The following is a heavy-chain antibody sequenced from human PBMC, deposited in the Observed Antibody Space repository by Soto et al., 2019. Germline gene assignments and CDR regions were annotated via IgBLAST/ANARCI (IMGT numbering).Heavy chain of an antibody. CDR1: GFTFSSYA. D-gene: IGHD2-2*01. Sequence: QSGGSLRLSCAASGFTFSSYAMSWVRQAPGKGLEWVSAISGSGGSTYYADSVKGRFTISRDNSKNTLYLQMNSLRAEDTAVYYCAKVAVVVPAAIGWFDPWGQGTLVTVSS. CDR2: ISGSGGST. J-gene: IGHJ5*02. V-gene: IGHV3-23*01. CDR3: AKVAVVVPAAIGWFDP.